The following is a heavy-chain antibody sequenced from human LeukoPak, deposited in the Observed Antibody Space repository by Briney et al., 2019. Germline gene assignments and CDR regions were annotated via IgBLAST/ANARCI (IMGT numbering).Heavy chain of an antibody. CDR3: AREGRYFDY. D-gene: IGHD3-9*01. CDR1: GFTFSSYE. J-gene: IGHJ4*02. V-gene: IGHV3-53*01. CDR2: IYSGGST. Sequence: GGSLRLSCAASGFTFSSYEMNWVRQAPGKGLEWVSVIYSGGSTYYADSVKGRFTISRDNSKNTLYLQMNSLRAEDTAVYYCAREGRYFDYWGQGTLVTVSS.